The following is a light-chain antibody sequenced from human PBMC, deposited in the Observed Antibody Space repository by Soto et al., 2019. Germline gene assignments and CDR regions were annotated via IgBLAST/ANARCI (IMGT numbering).Light chain of an antibody. CDR3: QQYNNWGLS. CDR2: GSS. V-gene: IGKV3D-15*01. CDR1: QTVGTN. Sequence: IVLTQSPATLSVSPGEGVTLSCRASQTVGTNLAWYQLKPGLAPRLLIYGSSTRATGIPATFSGSGSGTEFTLTISSLQSEDSAVYYCQQYNNWGLSFGGGTKVELK. J-gene: IGKJ4*01.